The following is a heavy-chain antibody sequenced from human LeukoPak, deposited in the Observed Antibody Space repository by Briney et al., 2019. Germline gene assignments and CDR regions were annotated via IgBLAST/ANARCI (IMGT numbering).Heavy chain of an antibody. J-gene: IGHJ4*02. CDR2: ISGSGGST. V-gene: IGHV3-23*01. Sequence: GGSLRLSCVAYGFSFSRHAMNLVRQAPGKGLEWVSAISGSGGSTYYADSVKGRFTISRDNSKNTLYLQMNSLRAEDTAVYYCAKESLDYGDYPIRHWGQGTLVTVSS. D-gene: IGHD4-17*01. CDR3: AKESLDYGDYPIRH. CDR1: GFSFSRHA.